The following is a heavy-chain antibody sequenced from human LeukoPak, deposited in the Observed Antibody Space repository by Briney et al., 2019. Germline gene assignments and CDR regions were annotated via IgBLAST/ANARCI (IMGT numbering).Heavy chain of an antibody. V-gene: IGHV1-69*13. D-gene: IGHD3-10*01. CDR2: IIPIFGTA. CDR1: GGTFSSYA. J-gene: IGHJ4*02. Sequence: ASVKVSCKASGGTFSSYAISWVRQAPGRGLEWMGGIIPIFGTANYAQKFQGRVTITADESTSTAYMELSSLRSEDTAVYYCALDYYGSGSYPFEGYWGQGTLVTVSS. CDR3: ALDYYGSGSYPFEGY.